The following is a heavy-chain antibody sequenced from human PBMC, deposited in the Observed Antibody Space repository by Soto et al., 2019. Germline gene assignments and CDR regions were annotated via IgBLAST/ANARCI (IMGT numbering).Heavy chain of an antibody. D-gene: IGHD1-26*01. CDR3: ARGSPNTNGIIAD. CDR2: IYYSGST. J-gene: IGHJ4*02. V-gene: IGHV4-61*01. Sequence: SETLSLTCTVSGGSVSSGSYYWSWIRQPPGKGLEWIGYIYYSGSTNYNPSLKSRVTISVDTSKNQFSLKLSSVTAADTAVYYCARGSPNTNGIIADWGQGTLVTVSS. CDR1: GGSVSSGSYY.